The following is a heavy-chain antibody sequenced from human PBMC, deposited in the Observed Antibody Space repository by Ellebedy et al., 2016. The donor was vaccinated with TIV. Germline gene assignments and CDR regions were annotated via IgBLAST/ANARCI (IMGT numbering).Heavy chain of an antibody. D-gene: IGHD4-17*01. CDR1: GGTLSRHG. V-gene: IGHV1-69*13. CDR3: ARAVGSGDYALGSFDN. J-gene: IGHJ4*02. Sequence: AASVKVSCKASGGTLSRHGINWVRQAPGQGLEWMGGIIPIFGTPDYAQKFQGRVTITADESTSTAYMQLSSLRSEDAAVYYCARAVGSGDYALGSFDNWGQGTLVTVSS. CDR2: IIPIFGTP.